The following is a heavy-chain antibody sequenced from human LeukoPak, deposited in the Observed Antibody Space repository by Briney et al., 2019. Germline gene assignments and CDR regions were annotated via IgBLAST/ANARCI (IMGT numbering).Heavy chain of an antibody. Sequence: SVKVSCKASGGTFSSYAISWVRQAPGQGLEWMGRIIPIFGTANYAQKLQGRVTITTDESTSTAYMELSSLRSEDTAVYYCARDRAQYYDFWSGSPYFDYWGQGTLVTVSS. CDR3: ARDRAQYYDFWSGSPYFDY. CDR2: IIPIFGTA. V-gene: IGHV1-69*05. CDR1: GGTFSSYA. D-gene: IGHD3-3*01. J-gene: IGHJ4*02.